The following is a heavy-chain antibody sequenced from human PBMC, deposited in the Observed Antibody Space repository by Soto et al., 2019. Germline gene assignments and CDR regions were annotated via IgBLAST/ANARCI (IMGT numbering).Heavy chain of an antibody. J-gene: IGHJ1*01. CDR1: GFTFSSYA. CDR2: ISGSGSST. CDR3: ARPSIAGPGTF. Sequence: EVQLLESGGGLVQPGGSLRLSCAASGFTFSSYAMSWVRQAPGKGLEWVSAISGSGSSTYYADSVKGRFTVSRDNSKNTLYLQMNSPRADDTAVYYCARPSIAGPGTFWGQGTQVTVSS. V-gene: IGHV3-23*01. D-gene: IGHD6-13*01.